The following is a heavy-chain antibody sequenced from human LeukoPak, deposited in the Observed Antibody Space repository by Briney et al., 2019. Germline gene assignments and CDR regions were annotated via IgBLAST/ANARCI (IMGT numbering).Heavy chain of an antibody. J-gene: IGHJ4*02. D-gene: IGHD1-1*01. CDR1: GGSIHSHY. CDR3: VKRDNTGWNDFDY. V-gene: IGHV4-59*08. Sequence: SETLSLTCTVSGGSIHSHYWSWIRQPPGKGLEWIGDIYYKGSTNYNPSLKSRVTISVDTSKNHLYLKLTSVLAADTANYYCVKRDNTGWNDFDYWGQGILVTVSS. CDR2: IYYKGST.